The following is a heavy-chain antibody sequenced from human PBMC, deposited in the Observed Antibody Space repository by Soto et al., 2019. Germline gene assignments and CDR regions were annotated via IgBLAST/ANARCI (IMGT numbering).Heavy chain of an antibody. J-gene: IGHJ4*02. CDR3: AREGYDYGETGAFDY. D-gene: IGHD4-17*01. Sequence: PGGSLGLSCAASGFTFSSYAMHWVRQAPGKGLEWVAVISYDGSNKYYADSVKGRFTISRDNSKNTLYLQMNSLRAEDTAVYYCAREGYDYGETGAFDYWGQGTLVTVSS. V-gene: IGHV3-30-3*01. CDR2: ISYDGSNK. CDR1: GFTFSSYA.